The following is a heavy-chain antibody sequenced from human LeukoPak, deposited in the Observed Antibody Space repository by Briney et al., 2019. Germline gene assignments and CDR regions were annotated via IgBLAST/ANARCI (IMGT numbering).Heavy chain of an antibody. Sequence: GGSLRLSCAASGFTFSSYSMNWVRQAPGQGLEWVSCINFSSSYIYYADSVKGRFTVSRDNAKNSLYLQMNSLGAEDTAVYYCARESARGIYGLDVWGQGTTVTVSS. D-gene: IGHD3-16*01. J-gene: IGHJ6*02. CDR1: GFTFSSYS. V-gene: IGHV3-21*01. CDR3: ARESARGIYGLDV. CDR2: INFSSSYI.